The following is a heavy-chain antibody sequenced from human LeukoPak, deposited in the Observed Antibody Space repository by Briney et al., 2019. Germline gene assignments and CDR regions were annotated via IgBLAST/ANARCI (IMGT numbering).Heavy chain of an antibody. CDR1: GYTFTSYD. V-gene: IGHV1-8*01. Sequence: ASVKVSCKASGYTFTSYDFNWVRQATGQRPEWMGWMSPNSGDTGYAQKFQDRVTMTRNTSISTAYMELSSLRSEDTAVYYCATPIPPIRSSGRLGHYGMDVWGQGTTVTVSS. D-gene: IGHD6-19*01. CDR2: MSPNSGDT. CDR3: ATPIPPIRSSGRLGHYGMDV. J-gene: IGHJ6*02.